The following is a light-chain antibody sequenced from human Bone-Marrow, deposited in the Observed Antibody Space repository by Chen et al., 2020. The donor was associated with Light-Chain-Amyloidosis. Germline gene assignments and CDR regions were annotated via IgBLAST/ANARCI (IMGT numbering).Light chain of an antibody. V-gene: IGKV1-NL1*01. CDR1: QDIARS. J-gene: IGKJ1*01. CDR3: QQFYGDQWT. Sequence: DIQMTQSPSSLSASVGDTVSISCRASQDIARSLAWYQQKPGRAPELLVYDAYALKSGVPSRFSGSGDGTDYILTITSLQPEDFATYHCQQFYGDQWTFGQGTKVEIK. CDR2: DAY.